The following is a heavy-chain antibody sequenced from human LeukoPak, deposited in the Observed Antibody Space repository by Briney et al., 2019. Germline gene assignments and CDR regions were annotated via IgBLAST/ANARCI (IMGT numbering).Heavy chain of an antibody. CDR3: ARTGAHVGGSRWVWFDP. V-gene: IGHV4-61*01. J-gene: IGHJ5*02. Sequence: SETLSLTCTVSGGSISSGSYYWSWIRQPPGKGLEWIGYIYYSGSIYYNPSLKSRVTMSVDTSKNQFSLKLSSVAAVDTAVYYCARTGAHVGGSRWVWFDPWGQGTLVTVSS. D-gene: IGHD6-13*01. CDR1: GGSISSGSYY. CDR2: IYYSGSI.